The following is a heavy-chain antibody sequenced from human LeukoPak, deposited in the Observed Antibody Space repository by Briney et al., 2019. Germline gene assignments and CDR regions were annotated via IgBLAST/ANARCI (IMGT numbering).Heavy chain of an antibody. CDR1: GGSISSGDYY. J-gene: IGHJ5*02. V-gene: IGHV4-30-4*01. CDR3: ARPYYYDSRIDP. CDR2: MYYSGST. Sequence: PSETLSLTCTVSGGSISSGDYYWSWIRQPPGKGLEWIAYMYYSGSTYYNPSLKSRVTMSTDTSKNQLSLKLSSVTAADTAVYYCARPYYYDSRIDPWGQGILVTVSS. D-gene: IGHD3-22*01.